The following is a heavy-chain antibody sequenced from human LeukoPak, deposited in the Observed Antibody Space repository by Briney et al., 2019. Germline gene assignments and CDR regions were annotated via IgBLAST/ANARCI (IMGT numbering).Heavy chain of an antibody. Sequence: GGSLRLSCAASGFTFTSYSMNWVRQAPGKGLEWVSTISGGGGSTYYADSVKGRFTISRDNSKNTLYLQVNSLRAEDTAVYYCAKRLYGSGSYYIDYWGQGTLVTVSS. J-gene: IGHJ4*02. CDR3: AKRLYGSGSYYIDY. V-gene: IGHV3-23*01. D-gene: IGHD3-10*01. CDR1: GFTFTSYS. CDR2: ISGGGGST.